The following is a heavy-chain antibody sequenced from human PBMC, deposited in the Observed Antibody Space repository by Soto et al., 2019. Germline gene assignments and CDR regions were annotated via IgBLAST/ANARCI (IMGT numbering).Heavy chain of an antibody. V-gene: IGHV4-30-2*01. D-gene: IGHD1-1*01. J-gene: IGHJ5*02. CDR3: ARDQLEGNWFDP. CDR2: IYHSGHT. CDR1: GGSISSGGYS. Sequence: QLQLQESGSGLVKPSQTLSLTCTVSGGSISSGGYSWNWIRQAPGKGLEWIGYIYHSGHTLYNPSLKGRVTISVDKSKNHFSLNLTSVTAADTAVYYCARDQLEGNWFDPWGQGTLVTVSS.